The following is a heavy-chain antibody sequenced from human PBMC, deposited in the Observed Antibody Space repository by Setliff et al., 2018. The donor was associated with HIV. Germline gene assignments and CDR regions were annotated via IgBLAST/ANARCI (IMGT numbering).Heavy chain of an antibody. V-gene: IGHV4-28*01. CDR2: LYNSRGT. CDR1: GYSIRSSYW. D-gene: IGHD3-10*01. CDR3: ARSALWFGRADWYVDL. Sequence: SETLSLTCAVSGYSIRSSYWWGWIRQPPGKGLEWIGYLYNSRGTYYNPSLKSRVTMSVDTSKNQFSLKVRSVTAVDTAVYYCARSALWFGRADWYVDLWGRGTLVTSPQ. J-gene: IGHJ2*01.